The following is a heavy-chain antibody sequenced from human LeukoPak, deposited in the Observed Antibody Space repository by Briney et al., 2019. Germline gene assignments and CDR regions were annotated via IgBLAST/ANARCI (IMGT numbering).Heavy chain of an antibody. D-gene: IGHD3-10*01. CDR3: ARIERDYGSGIDY. Sequence: PGGSLRLSCAASGFTFSSYGMHWVRQAPGKGLEWVAVIWYDGSNKYYADSVKGRFTIPRDNSKNTLYLQMNSLRAEDTAVYYCARIERDYGSGIDYWGQGTLVTVSS. CDR1: GFTFSSYG. J-gene: IGHJ4*02. V-gene: IGHV3-33*01. CDR2: IWYDGSNK.